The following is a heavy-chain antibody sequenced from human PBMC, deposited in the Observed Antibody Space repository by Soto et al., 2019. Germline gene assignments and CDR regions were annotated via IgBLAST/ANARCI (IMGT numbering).Heavy chain of an antibody. D-gene: IGHD1-26*01. V-gene: IGHV1-18*01. CDR1: GHTFITYG. J-gene: IGHJ4*02. CDR2: INNRNGNT. Sequence: QVQLVQSGAEVRKPGASLKVSCKASGHTFITYGVSWVRQAPGQGLEWMGWINNRNGNTNYAQKFQGRVTMTTDTSTTTVYMELRSLRSDDTAVYYCARAGNQWDHRYFDSGGQGTVVTVSS. CDR3: ARAGNQWDHRYFDS.